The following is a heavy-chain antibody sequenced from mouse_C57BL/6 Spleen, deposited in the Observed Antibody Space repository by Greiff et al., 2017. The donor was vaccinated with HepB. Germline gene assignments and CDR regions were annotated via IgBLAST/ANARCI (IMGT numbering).Heavy chain of an antibody. CDR3: TGFDYPWYFDV. D-gene: IGHD2-4*01. CDR2: IRLKSDNYAT. J-gene: IGHJ1*03. V-gene: IGHV6-3*01. CDR1: GFTFSNYW. Sequence: EVQRVESGGGLVQPGGSMKLSCVASGFTFSNYWMNWVRQSPEKGLEWVAQIRLKSDNYATHYAESVKGRFTISRDDSKSSVYLQMNNLRAEDTGIYYCTGFDYPWYFDVWGTGTTVTVSS.